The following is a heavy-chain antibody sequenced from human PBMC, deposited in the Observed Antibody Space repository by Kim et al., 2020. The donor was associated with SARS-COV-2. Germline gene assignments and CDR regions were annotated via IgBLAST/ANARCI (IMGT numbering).Heavy chain of an antibody. D-gene: IGHD2-2*01. V-gene: IGHV6-1*01. Sequence: SQTLSLTCAISGDSVSSNSVAWNWIRQSPSRGLEWLGRTYYRSKWYNEYAVSVKSRITINPDTSKNHFSLQLNSVTPEDTAVYYCARVHSSTWKIDYWAQGTLVTVSS. J-gene: IGHJ4*02. CDR1: GDSVSSNSVA. CDR3: ARVHSSTWKIDY. CDR2: TYYRSKWYN.